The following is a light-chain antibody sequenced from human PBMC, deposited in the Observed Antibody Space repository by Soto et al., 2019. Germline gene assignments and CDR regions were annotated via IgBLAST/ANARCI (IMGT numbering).Light chain of an antibody. V-gene: IGLV2-14*01. Sequence: QSVLTQPASVSGSPGQSITISCTGTSTDVGGYKYVSWYQQHPGKAPKLMIYDVTSRPSGISNRFSGSKSGNTALLIISGLQAEDEADYYCISYTSSDTYVFGTGTKVTVL. CDR1: STDVGGYKY. CDR2: DVT. CDR3: ISYTSSDTYV. J-gene: IGLJ1*01.